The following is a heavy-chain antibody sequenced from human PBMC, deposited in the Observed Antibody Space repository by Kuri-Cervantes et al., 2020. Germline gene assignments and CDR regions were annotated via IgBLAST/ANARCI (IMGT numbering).Heavy chain of an antibody. Sequence: ASVTVSCKASGYTFTRYGISWVRQAPGQGLEWMGWISAYNGNTNYAQKFQGRVTMTRDTSISPAYMELSRLRSDDTAVYYCARTGSVMITFGGVVAYRFDYWGQGTLVTVSS. D-gene: IGHD3-16*02. CDR1: GYTFTRYG. CDR2: ISAYNGNT. V-gene: IGHV1-18*01. CDR3: ARTGSVMITFGGVVAYRFDY. J-gene: IGHJ4*02.